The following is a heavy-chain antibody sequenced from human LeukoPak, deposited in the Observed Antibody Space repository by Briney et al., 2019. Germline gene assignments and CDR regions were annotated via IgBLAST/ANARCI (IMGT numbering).Heavy chain of an antibody. V-gene: IGHV1-8*01. CDR2: MNPNSGNT. CDR1: GYTFTRYD. CDR3: ARSPKLPAGQSGRRAYFDY. J-gene: IGHJ4*02. Sequence: ASVKVCCKASGYTFTRYDINWVRQATGQGLEWMGWMNPNSGNTGYAQKFQGRVTMARNTSISTAYMELSSLRSEDTAVYYCARSPKLPAGQSGRRAYFDYWGQGTLVTVSS. D-gene: IGHD2-2*01.